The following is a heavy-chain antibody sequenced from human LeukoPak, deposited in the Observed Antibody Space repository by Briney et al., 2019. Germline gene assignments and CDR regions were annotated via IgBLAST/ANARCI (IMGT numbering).Heavy chain of an antibody. J-gene: IGHJ4*02. D-gene: IGHD2-2*01. CDR3: AKAQLDCSSTSCYGVREWLVIDY. V-gene: IGHV3-30*18. CDR2: ISYDGSNK. Sequence: GGSLRLCCAASGFTFSSYGMHWVRQAPGKGLEWVAVISYDGSNKYYADSVKGRFTISRDNSKNTLYLQMNSLRAEDTAVYYCAKAQLDCSSTSCYGVREWLVIDYWGQGTLVTVSS. CDR1: GFTFSSYG.